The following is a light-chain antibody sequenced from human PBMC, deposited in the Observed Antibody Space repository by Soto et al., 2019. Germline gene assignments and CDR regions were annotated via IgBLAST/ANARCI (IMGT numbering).Light chain of an antibody. CDR1: SSDVGGYNY. CDR2: EVN. Sequence: QSVLPQPPSASGSPGQSVTISCTGTSSDVGGYNYVSWYQQNPGKVPKLMIYEVNKRPSGVPDRFSGSKSGNTASLTVSGRQAEDEADYYCTSYAGGNNVFGTGTKLTVL. CDR3: TSYAGGNNV. V-gene: IGLV2-8*01. J-gene: IGLJ1*01.